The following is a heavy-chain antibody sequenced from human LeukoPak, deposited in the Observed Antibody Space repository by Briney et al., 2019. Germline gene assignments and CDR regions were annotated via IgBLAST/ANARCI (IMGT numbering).Heavy chain of an antibody. CDR1: GGSISSYY. D-gene: IGHD3-10*01. Sequence: PSETLSLTCTVAGGSISSYYWSWIRQPPGKGLEWIGYIHYSGSTKYNSSLKSRVTMSVDTSKNQFSLKLSSVTAADTAIYYCARERDYYGSGSYHDYWGQGTLVIVSS. V-gene: IGHV4-59*01. CDR2: IHYSGST. CDR3: ARERDYYGSGSYHDY. J-gene: IGHJ4*02.